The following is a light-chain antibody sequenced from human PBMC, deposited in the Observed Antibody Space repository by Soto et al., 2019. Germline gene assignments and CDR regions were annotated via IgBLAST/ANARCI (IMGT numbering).Light chain of an antibody. CDR3: IRGTHLIT. CDR1: QGLVHSDGDTY. J-gene: IGKJ3*01. V-gene: IGKV2-30*02. CDR2: KVS. Sequence: DVVLTQSPLSLPVTVGQPASISCRSSQGLVHSDGDTYLNWFHQRPGQSPRRLLYKVSNRDSGGQDEFIGIVSGTDFSMNLSRVEAEYAGMCYCIRGTHLITVGPGPIVDIK.